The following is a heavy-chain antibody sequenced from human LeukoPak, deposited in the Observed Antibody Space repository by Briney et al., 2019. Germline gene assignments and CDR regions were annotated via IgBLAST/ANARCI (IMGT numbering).Heavy chain of an antibody. D-gene: IGHD2-15*01. CDR3: ARPPGSHCSSGTWQTGGVFDY. Sequence: GASVKVSCKASGYTFTGYYMHWVRQAPGQGLEWMGWINPNSGGTNYAQKFQGWVTMTRDTSISTAYMELSRLRSDDTAVYYCARPPGSHCSSGTWQTGGVFDYWGQGTLVTVSS. V-gene: IGHV1-2*04. J-gene: IGHJ4*02. CDR1: GYTFTGYY. CDR2: INPNSGGT.